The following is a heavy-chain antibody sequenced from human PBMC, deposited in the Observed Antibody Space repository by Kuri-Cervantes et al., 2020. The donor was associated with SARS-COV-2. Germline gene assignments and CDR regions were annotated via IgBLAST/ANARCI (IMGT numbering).Heavy chain of an antibody. CDR3: ARPGYSYGYYYFDY. D-gene: IGHD5-18*01. CDR2: IYPGDSDT. Sequence: GESLKISCKGSGYGFTSYWIGWVRQMPGKGLEWMWIIYPGDSDTRYSPSFQGQVTISDDKSISTAYLQWSSLKASDTAMYYCARPGYSYGYYYFDYWGQGTLVTVSS. J-gene: IGHJ4*02. CDR1: GYGFTSYW. V-gene: IGHV5-51*01.